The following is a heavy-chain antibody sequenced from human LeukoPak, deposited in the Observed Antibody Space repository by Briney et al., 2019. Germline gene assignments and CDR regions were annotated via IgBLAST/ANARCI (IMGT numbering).Heavy chain of an antibody. J-gene: IGHJ4*02. Sequence: AGGSPRLSCAASGFTFSSYSMNWVRQAPGKGLEWVSYISGTSRTIYYADSVKGRFTISRDNAKNSLSLQMNSLRDEDTAVYYCARADRSGTCNFDYWGQGTLVTVSS. D-gene: IGHD3-22*01. V-gene: IGHV3-48*02. CDR2: ISGTSRTI. CDR1: GFTFSSYS. CDR3: ARADRSGTCNFDY.